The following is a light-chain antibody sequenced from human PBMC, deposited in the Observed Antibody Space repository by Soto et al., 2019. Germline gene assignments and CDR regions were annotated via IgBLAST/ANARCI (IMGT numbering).Light chain of an antibody. CDR2: AAS. J-gene: IGKJ2*01. CDR3: QQSNSFPYT. V-gene: IGKV1-12*01. CDR1: QGISSW. Sequence: DIQMTQSPSSVSASVGDRVTITCRASQGISSWLAWYQQKPGKAPKLLIYAASSLESGVPSRFSGRGSGTDFTLTVCSPQPEDFATYYGQQSNSFPYTFGQGTKLVIK.